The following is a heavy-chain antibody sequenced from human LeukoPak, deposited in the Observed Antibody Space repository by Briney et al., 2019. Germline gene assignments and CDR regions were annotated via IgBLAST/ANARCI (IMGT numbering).Heavy chain of an antibody. CDR1: GFTLSNYW. CDR2: VDPDGTTT. CDR3: TRVQAGRSGLMDV. J-gene: IGHJ6*02. D-gene: IGHD2-8*02. V-gene: IGHV3-74*01. Sequence: GGSLRLSCAAFGFTLSNYWMHWVCQAPGEGLVWVSRVDPDGTTTNYADSVTGRFTTSRDNAKNTLYLQMNSLRAEDTALYYCTRVQAGRSGLMDVWGRGTTVTVSS.